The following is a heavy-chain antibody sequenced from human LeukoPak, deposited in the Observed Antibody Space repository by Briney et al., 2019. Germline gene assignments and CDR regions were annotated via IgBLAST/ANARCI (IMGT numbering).Heavy chain of an antibody. CDR2: IYHSGST. Sequence: SETLSLTCAVSGGSISSSNWWSWVRQPPGKGLEWIGEIYHSGSTNYNPSLKSRVTISVDKSKNQFSLKLSSVTAADTAVYYCARVFPHYDILKPGYYFDYWGQGTLVTVSS. CDR1: GGSISSSNW. D-gene: IGHD3-9*01. J-gene: IGHJ4*02. CDR3: ARVFPHYDILKPGYYFDY. V-gene: IGHV4-4*02.